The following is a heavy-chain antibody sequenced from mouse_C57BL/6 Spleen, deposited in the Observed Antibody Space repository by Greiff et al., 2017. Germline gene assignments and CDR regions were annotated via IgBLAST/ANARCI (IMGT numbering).Heavy chain of an antibody. CDR3: TRESITTVVADY. Sequence: VQLQQSGAELVRPGASVTLSCKASGYTFTDYEMHWVKQTPVHGLEWIGAIDPETGGTAYNQKFKGKAILTADKSPSTAYMELRSLTSEDSAVYYCTRESITTVVADYWGQGTTLTVSS. J-gene: IGHJ2*01. V-gene: IGHV1-15*01. CDR2: IDPETGGT. CDR1: GYTFTDYE. D-gene: IGHD1-1*01.